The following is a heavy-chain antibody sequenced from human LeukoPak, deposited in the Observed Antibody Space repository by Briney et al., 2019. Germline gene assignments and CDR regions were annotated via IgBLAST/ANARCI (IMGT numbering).Heavy chain of an antibody. V-gene: IGHV1-2*02. J-gene: IGHJ6*03. CDR1: GYTFNGYY. D-gene: IGHD5-12*01. CDR2: INPNSGGT. CDR3: ARDSGYSGYDHYYYMDV. Sequence: ASVKVSCKASGYTFNGYYMHWVRQAPGQGLEWMGWINPNSGGTNYAQKFQGRVTMTRDTSISTAYMELSRLRSDDTAVYYCARDSGYSGYDHYYYMDVWGKGTTVTVSS.